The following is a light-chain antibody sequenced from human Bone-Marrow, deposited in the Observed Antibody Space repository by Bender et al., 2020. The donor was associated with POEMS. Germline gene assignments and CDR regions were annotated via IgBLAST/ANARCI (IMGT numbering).Light chain of an antibody. V-gene: IGLV1-40*01. CDR2: GYN. Sequence: QSVLTQPPSVSGAPGQRVTISCTGSSSNTGSGYDINWYQHLPGTAPKLLIYGYNNRPSGVPDRFSGSKSGTSASLAITGLDTQDEADYYCQSYDMSLSASVFGGGTRLTVL. CDR1: SSNTGSGYD. CDR3: QSYDMSLSASV. J-gene: IGLJ3*02.